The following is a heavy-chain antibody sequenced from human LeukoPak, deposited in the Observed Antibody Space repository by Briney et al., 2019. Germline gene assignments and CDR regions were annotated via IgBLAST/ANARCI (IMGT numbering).Heavy chain of an antibody. Sequence: GGSLLLSCAASGFTFSSSPMRWLRQAPGQGLEWVAVLSYDGSIKSYADSVKGRFTISRDTSKNTLYLQMNSLRAEDTAVYYCARDLVAGSPDHFDYWGQGPLVTVTA. CDR2: LSYDGSIK. CDR1: GFTFSSSP. CDR3: ARDLVAGSPDHFDY. J-gene: IGHJ4*02. V-gene: IGHV3-30-3*01. D-gene: IGHD6-19*01.